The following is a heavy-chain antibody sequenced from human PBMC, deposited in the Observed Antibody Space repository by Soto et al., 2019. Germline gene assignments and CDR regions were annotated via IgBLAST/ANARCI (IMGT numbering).Heavy chain of an antibody. J-gene: IGHJ4*02. CDR3: ARSSSWSYYQQY. V-gene: IGHV4-59*01. CDR2: IYYRGST. Sequence: SETLSLTCTVSGGSISSYYWSWIRQPPGKGLEWIGYIYYRGSTNYNPSLKSRVSILRDTSKNQFSLKLSSVTAADTAVYYCARSSSWSYYQQYWGQGALVTVSS. CDR1: GGSISSYY. D-gene: IGHD3-10*01.